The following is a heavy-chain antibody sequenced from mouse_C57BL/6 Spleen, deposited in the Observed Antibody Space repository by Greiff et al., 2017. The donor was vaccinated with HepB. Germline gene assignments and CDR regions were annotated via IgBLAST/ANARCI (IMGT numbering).Heavy chain of an antibody. CDR1: GFTFSSYA. Sequence: DVMLVESGGGLVKPGGSLKLSCAASGFTFSSYAMSWVRQTPEKRLEWVATISDGGSYTYYPDNVKGRFTISRDNAKNNLYLQMRHLKSEDTAMYYCAREGDYDYDGLGFAYWGQGTLVTVSA. J-gene: IGHJ3*01. CDR3: AREGDYDYDGLGFAY. D-gene: IGHD2-4*01. CDR2: ISDGGSYT. V-gene: IGHV5-4*01.